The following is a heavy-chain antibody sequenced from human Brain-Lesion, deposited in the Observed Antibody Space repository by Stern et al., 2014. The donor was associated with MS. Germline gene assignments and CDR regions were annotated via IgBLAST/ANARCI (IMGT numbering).Heavy chain of an antibody. CDR1: GFTFTSST. CDR2: FDVGTGKA. CDR3: AAVSTWGP. Sequence: VQLVQSGPEMKKPGTSVNVSCKASGFTFTSSTVQWVRQARGPRLEWIGWFDVGTGKANYAQKFQGRVTISRDLSTDAAYMELSSLRSDDTAIYYCAAVSTWGPWGQGTPVTVSS. V-gene: IGHV1-58*03. J-gene: IGHJ4*02. D-gene: IGHD3-16*01.